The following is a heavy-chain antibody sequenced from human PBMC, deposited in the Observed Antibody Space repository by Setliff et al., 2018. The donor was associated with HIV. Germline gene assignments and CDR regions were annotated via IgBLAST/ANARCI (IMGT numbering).Heavy chain of an antibody. CDR2: IYTSGST. J-gene: IGHJ4*02. V-gene: IGHV4-61*02. CDR3: ARGVPLLPPNF. D-gene: IGHD2-15*01. Sequence: SETLSLTCTVSGGPISGGSYYWGWIRQPAGKGLEWIGRIYTSGSTNYNPSLKSRVTISVDTSERHFSLRMTSTTAADTAIYYCARGVPLLPPNFWGQGTLVTVSS. CDR1: GGPISGGSYY.